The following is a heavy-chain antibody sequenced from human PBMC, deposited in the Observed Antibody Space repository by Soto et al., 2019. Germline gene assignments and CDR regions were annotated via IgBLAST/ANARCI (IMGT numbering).Heavy chain of an antibody. D-gene: IGHD2-2*01. CDR1: GFTFSSYG. V-gene: IGHV3-30*18. CDR2: ISYDGSNK. J-gene: IGHJ4*02. CDR3: AKDLTQLRTPEIDY. Sequence: PGGSLRLSCAASGFTFSSYGMHWVRQAPGKGLEWVAVISYDGSNKCYADSVKGRFTISRDNSKNTLYLQMNSLRAEDTAVYYCAKDLTQLRTPEIDYWGQGTLVTVSS.